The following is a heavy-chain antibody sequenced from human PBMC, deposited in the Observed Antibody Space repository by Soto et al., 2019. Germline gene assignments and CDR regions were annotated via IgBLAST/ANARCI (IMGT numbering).Heavy chain of an antibody. CDR2: VYHNVGDKYT. J-gene: IGHJ4*02. Sequence: VQLQESGPGLVKPSGTLSLTCAVSGGSICSNHWWNWVRQHPGKGLVWIGEVYHNVGDKYTNYNPSPKSRRTITVFEAKNPLALKRNSVTAAYAAGYYCASQDYGVTGPDYWGQVTVVNVSS. CDR1: GGSICSNHW. D-gene: IGHD3-16*01. V-gene: IGHV4-4*02. CDR3: ASQDYGVTGPDY.